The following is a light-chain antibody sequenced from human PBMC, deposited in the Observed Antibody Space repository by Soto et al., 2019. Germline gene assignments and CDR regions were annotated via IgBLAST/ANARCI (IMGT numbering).Light chain of an antibody. Sequence: QSALTQPASVSGSPGQSITISCTGTSGDVGGYNYVSWYQQHPGKAPKLMIYDVSNRPSGVSNRFSGSKSGNTAYLTISGLQAEDEADYYCSSYTSSSTSYVFGTGTKLTVL. J-gene: IGLJ1*01. CDR2: DVS. V-gene: IGLV2-14*01. CDR3: SSYTSSSTSYV. CDR1: SGDVGGYNY.